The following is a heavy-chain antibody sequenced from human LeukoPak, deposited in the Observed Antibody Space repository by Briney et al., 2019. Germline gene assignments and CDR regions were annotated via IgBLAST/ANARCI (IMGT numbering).Heavy chain of an antibody. CDR2: FYYTGST. CDR1: GGSISSSSYY. J-gene: IGHJ4*02. D-gene: IGHD5-12*01. Sequence: PSETLSLTCTVSGGSISSSSYYWGWIRQPPGKGLEWIGSFYYTGSTYYNPSLKSRVTMSVDTSENQFSLKLSSVTAADTAVYYCARRNTGVATGFDYWGQGTLVTVSS. V-gene: IGHV4-39*01. CDR3: ARRNTGVATGFDY.